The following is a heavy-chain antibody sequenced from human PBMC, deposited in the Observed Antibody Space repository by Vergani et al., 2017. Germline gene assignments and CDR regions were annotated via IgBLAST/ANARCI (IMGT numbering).Heavy chain of an antibody. D-gene: IGHD1-7*01. J-gene: IGHJ6*03. CDR3: ASRELTGTSSYYDYYMDV. CDR2: IIPIFGTA. Sequence: QVQLVQSGAEVKQPGSSVKVSCKASGGTFSSYAISWVRQAPGQGLEWMGGIIPIFGTANYGQKFQGIVTITADESTSSAYMDLSSLRSEDTAVYYCASRELTGTSSYYDYYMDVWGKGSTVTVSS. CDR1: GGTFSSYA. V-gene: IGHV1-69*01.